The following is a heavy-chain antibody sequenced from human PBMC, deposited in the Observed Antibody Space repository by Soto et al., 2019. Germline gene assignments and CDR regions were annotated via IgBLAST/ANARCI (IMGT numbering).Heavy chain of an antibody. CDR2: IYYSGST. J-gene: IGHJ4*02. CDR3: ARVTDGCADY. Sequence: SETLSLTCTVSGGSISSGGYYWSWIRQHPGKGLEWIGYIYYSGSTYYNPSLKSRVTISVDTSKNQFSLKLSSVTAADTAVYYCARVTDGCADYWGQGTLVTVYS. V-gene: IGHV4-31*03. CDR1: GGSISSGGYY. D-gene: IGHD6-19*01.